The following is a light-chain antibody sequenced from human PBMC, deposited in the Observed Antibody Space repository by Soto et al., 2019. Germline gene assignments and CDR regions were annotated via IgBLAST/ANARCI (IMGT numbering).Light chain of an antibody. V-gene: IGLV6-57*03. CDR2: EDN. CDR1: SGSIASNY. Sequence: NFMLTQPHSVSESPGKTVTISCTRSSGSIASNYVQWYQQRPGSAPTTVIYEDNQRPSGVPDRFSGSIDSSSNSASLTISGLNIEDEADYSCQSYDSSTSYVFGTGTKVTVL. J-gene: IGLJ1*01. CDR3: QSYDSSTSYV.